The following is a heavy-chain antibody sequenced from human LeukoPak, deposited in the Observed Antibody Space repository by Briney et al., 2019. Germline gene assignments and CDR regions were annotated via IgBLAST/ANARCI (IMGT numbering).Heavy chain of an antibody. CDR1: GFTFSSYG. D-gene: IGHD2-2*01. J-gene: IGHJ4*02. V-gene: IGHV3-30*03. CDR3: APRHCESNFCYPGFDY. CDR2: ISYDGSNK. Sequence: GGSLRLSCAASGFTFSSYGMHWVRQAPGKGLEWVAVISYDGSNKYYADSVKGRFTISRDNPKNTAYLQMNSLRVEDTAVYYCAPRHCESNFCYPGFDYWGQGALVTVSS.